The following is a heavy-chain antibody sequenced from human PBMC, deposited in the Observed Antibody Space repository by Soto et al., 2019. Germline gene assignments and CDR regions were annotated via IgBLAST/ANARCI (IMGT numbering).Heavy chain of an antibody. V-gene: IGHV1-18*01. J-gene: IGHJ3*02. CDR1: GYTFTSYG. CDR3: ARDLMVRGINDAFDI. CDR2: ISAYNGNT. Sequence: QVQLVQSGAEVKKPGASVKVSCKASGYTFTSYGISWVRQAPGQGLEWMGWISAYNGNTNYAQKFQGRVTMTTDTSTSTAYMQLRSLRSDDTAVYYYARDLMVRGINDAFDIWGQGTMVTVSS. D-gene: IGHD3-10*01.